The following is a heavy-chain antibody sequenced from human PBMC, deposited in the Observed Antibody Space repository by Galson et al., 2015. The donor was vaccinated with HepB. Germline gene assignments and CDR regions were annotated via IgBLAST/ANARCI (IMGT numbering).Heavy chain of an antibody. Sequence: SVKVSCKASGGTFSSYAISWVRQAPGQGLEWMGGIIPIFGTANYAQKFQGRVTITADESTSTAYMELSSLRSEDTAVYYCARVPDEGHYYGSGSYYVGLDYGMDVWGQETTVTVSS. V-gene: IGHV1-69*13. D-gene: IGHD3-10*01. CDR3: ARVPDEGHYYGSGSYYVGLDYGMDV. CDR2: IIPIFGTA. J-gene: IGHJ6*02. CDR1: GGTFSSYA.